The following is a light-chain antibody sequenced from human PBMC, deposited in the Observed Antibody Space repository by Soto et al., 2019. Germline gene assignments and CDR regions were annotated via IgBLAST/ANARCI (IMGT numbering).Light chain of an antibody. V-gene: IGKV1-39*01. CDR2: AAS. CDR3: QQCFSTPPT. J-gene: IGKJ1*01. CDR1: QGIRTD. Sequence: IHMTQSPSSLSASVGDTIILTCRASQGIRTDLGWYQQKPGKAPKLLIYAASTLQGGVPSRFSGSGSGTDFTLIISSLEPEDFATYYCQQCFSTPPTFGQGTKVDIK.